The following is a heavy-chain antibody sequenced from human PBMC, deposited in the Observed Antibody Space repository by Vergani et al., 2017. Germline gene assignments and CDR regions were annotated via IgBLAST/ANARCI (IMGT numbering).Heavy chain of an antibody. D-gene: IGHD6-6*01. V-gene: IGHV3-30*18. J-gene: IGHJ4*02. CDR1: GFTFSSYG. CDR2: ISYDGSNK. CDR3: AKTTPEWSSLQSHDY. Sequence: QVQLVESGGGVVQPGRSLRLSCAASGFTFSSYGMQWVRQAPGKGLEWVAVISYDGSNKYYADSVKGRFTISRDNSKNTLYLQMNSLRAEDTAVYYCAKTTPEWSSLQSHDYWGQGTLVTVSS.